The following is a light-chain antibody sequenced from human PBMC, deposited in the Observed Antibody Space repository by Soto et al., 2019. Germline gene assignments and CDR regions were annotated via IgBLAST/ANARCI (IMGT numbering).Light chain of an antibody. CDR1: SSNIGGNF. CDR2: SNN. Sequence: QSVLTQPPSASGTPGQRVTISCSGSSSNIGGNFVSWYQQFPGTAPKLLIYSNNQRPSGVPDRFSGSKSGTSASLAISGLQSQDEADYYCCAYVGARNYVLGNGTKVT. V-gene: IGLV1-44*01. CDR3: CAYVGARNYV. J-gene: IGLJ1*01.